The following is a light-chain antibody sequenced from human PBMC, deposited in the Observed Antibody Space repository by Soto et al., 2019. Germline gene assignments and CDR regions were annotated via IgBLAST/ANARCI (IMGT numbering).Light chain of an antibody. J-gene: IGLJ3*02. CDR2: DGS. V-gene: IGLV2-23*01. Sequence: SALTQPASVSGSPGQSITISCTGTSSDVGSHNLVSWYRQYPGKAPKLMIYDGSERPSGVSNRFSASKSGNTASLTISGLQAEDEADYYCWSYAGADTWVFGGGTKLTVL. CDR3: WSYAGADTWV. CDR1: SSDVGSHNL.